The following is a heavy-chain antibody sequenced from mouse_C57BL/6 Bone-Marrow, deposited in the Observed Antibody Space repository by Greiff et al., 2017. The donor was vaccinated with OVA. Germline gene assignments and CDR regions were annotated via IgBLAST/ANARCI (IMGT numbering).Heavy chain of an antibody. V-gene: IGHV14-4*01. D-gene: IGHD1-1*01. Sequence: VQLQQSGAELVRPGASVKLSCTASGFNIKDDYMHWVKQRPEQGLEWIGWIDPENGDTEYASKFQGQATITADTSSNTAYLQLSSLTSEDTAVYYCTTPHYYGSSSFAYWGQGTLVTVSA. CDR3: TTPHYYGSSSFAY. CDR1: GFNIKDDY. CDR2: IDPENGDT. J-gene: IGHJ3*01.